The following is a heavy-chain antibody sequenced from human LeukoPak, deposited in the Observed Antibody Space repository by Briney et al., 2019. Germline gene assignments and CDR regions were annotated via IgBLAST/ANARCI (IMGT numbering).Heavy chain of an antibody. Sequence: AGGSLRLSCAASGFTFSSYSMNWVRQAPGKGLEWVSSISSSSYIYYADSVKGRFTISRDNAKNSLYLQMNSLRAEDTAVYYCASGTGFYYYGMDVWGQGTTVTVSS. CDR3: ASGTGFYYYGMDV. CDR2: ISSSSYI. V-gene: IGHV3-21*01. D-gene: IGHD3-10*01. CDR1: GFTFSSYS. J-gene: IGHJ6*02.